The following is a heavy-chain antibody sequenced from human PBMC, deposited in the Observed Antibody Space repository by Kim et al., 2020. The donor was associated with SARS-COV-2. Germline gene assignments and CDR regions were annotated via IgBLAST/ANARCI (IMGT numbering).Heavy chain of an antibody. CDR2: IKQDAGEK. CDR1: GFTFSSYW. CDR3: ARDLSRQWDGFIDY. Sequence: GGSLRLSCAASGFTFSSYWMSWVRQAPGKGLEWVANIKQDAGEKYYVDSVKVRFTISRDNAKNSLFLQMNSLRVEDTAVYYCARDLSRQWDGFIDYWGQGTLVTVSS. D-gene: IGHD1-26*01. J-gene: IGHJ4*02. V-gene: IGHV3-7*03.